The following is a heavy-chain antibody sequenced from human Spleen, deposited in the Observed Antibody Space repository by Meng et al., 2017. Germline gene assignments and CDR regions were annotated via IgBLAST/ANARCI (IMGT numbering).Heavy chain of an antibody. D-gene: IGHD6-13*01. CDR2: INTDGSTT. CDR3: ARDLGGIFAY. J-gene: IGHJ4*02. CDR1: GFTFSSYW. Sequence: GESLKISCVASGFTFSSYWMHWVRQDPGKGLVWVSRINTDGSTTSYADSVKGRFTISRDNAKNTLYLQMNSLRAEDTVVYYCARDLGGIFAYWGQGALVTVSS. V-gene: IGHV3-74*01.